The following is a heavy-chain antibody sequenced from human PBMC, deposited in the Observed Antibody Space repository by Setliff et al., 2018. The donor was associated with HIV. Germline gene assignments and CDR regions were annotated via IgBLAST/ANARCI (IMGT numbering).Heavy chain of an antibody. CDR3: TRVGTSSTYYYMDV. Sequence: GGSLRLSCAASGFTFSDYYMSWIRQAPGKGPEWVSYISSSGDTRYYADSVKGRFTISRDNSKNTLYLQMNSLRAEDTAVYYCTRVGTSSTYYYMDVWGRGTTVTVSS. J-gene: IGHJ6*03. D-gene: IGHD7-27*01. CDR1: GFTFSDYY. CDR2: ISSSGDTR. V-gene: IGHV3-11*01.